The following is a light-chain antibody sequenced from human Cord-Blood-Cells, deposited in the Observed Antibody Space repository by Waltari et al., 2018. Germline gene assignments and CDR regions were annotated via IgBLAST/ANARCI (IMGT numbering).Light chain of an antibody. CDR3: QQYDNPFT. J-gene: IGKJ3*01. CDR2: DAS. Sequence: DIQMPQPPSSLPPSVGDRVTITCQASQDISNNLNGYQQKPGKAPKLLIYDASNLETVVPSRFSGSGSGTDFTFTISSLQPEDIATYYCQQYDNPFTFGPGTKVDIK. CDR1: QDISNN. V-gene: IGKV1-33*01.